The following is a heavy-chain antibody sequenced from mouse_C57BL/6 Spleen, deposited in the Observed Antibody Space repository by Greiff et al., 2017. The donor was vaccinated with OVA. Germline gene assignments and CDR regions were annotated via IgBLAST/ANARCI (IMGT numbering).Heavy chain of an antibody. CDR2: IDPSDSYT. J-gene: IGHJ1*03. CDR3: ARPSWNWYFDV. V-gene: IGHV1-69*01. CDR1: GYTFTSYW. Sequence: QVQLQQPGAELVMPGASVKLSCKASGYTFTSYWMHWVKQRPGPGLEWIGEIDPSDSYTNYNQKFKGKSTLTVDKSSSTAYMQLSSLTSEDSAVYYCARPSWNWYFDVWGTGTTVTVSS.